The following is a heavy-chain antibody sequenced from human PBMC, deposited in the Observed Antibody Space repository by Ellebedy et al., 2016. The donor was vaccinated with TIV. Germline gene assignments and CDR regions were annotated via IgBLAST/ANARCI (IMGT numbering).Heavy chain of an antibody. J-gene: IGHJ4*02. CDR1: GLTFSSYA. Sequence: GESLKISCAASGLTFSSYAVSWVRQAPGKGLEWVSGISYSGSSSYYADSVKGRFTISRDTSRNTLYLQMSSLRAEDTAVYYCAKLPVAYNWNYADDYWGQGTLVTVSS. CDR2: ISYSGSSS. D-gene: IGHD1-7*01. V-gene: IGHV3-23*01. CDR3: AKLPVAYNWNYADDY.